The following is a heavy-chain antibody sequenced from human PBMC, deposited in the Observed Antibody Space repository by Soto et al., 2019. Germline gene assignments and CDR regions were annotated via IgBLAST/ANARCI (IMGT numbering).Heavy chain of an antibody. CDR3: TRPGYSGFEADY. CDR2: IRSKANSYAT. J-gene: IGHJ4*02. V-gene: IGHV3-73*02. CDR1: GFTFSGSA. Sequence: EVQLVESGGGLVQPGGSLKLSCAASGFTFSGSAMHWVRQAAGKGLEWVGRIRSKANSYATAYAASVKGRFTISRDDSKSTAYLQMNSLKTEDTAVYYCTRPGYSGFEADYWGQGTLVTVSS. D-gene: IGHD5-12*01.